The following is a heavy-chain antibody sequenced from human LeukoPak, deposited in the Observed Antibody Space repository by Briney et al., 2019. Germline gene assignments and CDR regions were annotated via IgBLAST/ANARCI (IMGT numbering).Heavy chain of an antibody. V-gene: IGHV3-11*04. CDR1: GFFFSDYC. CDR2: MSSDGSPN. D-gene: IGHD6-13*01. J-gene: IGHJ4*02. CDR3: ARESWYRFEY. Sequence: GGSLRLSCAASGFFFSDYCMSWIRQTPGKGLEWIAYMSSDGSPNKYADSVKGRFTISGDNAQNSVHLQMNNLRVDDTAVYYCARESWYRFEYWGQGTVVTVSS.